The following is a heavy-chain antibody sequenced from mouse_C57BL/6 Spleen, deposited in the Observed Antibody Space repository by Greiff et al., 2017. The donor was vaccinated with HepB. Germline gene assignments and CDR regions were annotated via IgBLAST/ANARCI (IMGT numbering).Heavy chain of an antibody. CDR3: ARGDYDYDGDY. V-gene: IGHV1-50*01. Sequence: VQLQQPGAELVKPGASVKLSCKASGYTFTSYWMQWVKQRPGQGLEWIGEIDPSDSYTNYNQKFKGKATLTVDTSSSTAYMQLSSLTSEDSAVYYCARGDYDYDGDYWGQGTTLTVSS. J-gene: IGHJ2*01. CDR1: GYTFTSYW. CDR2: IDPSDSYT. D-gene: IGHD2-4*01.